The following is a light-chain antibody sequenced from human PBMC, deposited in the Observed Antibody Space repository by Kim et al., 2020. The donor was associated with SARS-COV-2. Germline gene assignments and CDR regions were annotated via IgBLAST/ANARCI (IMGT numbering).Light chain of an antibody. CDR2: WAS. CDR3: QQYYALPYT. Sequence: DIVMTQSPDSLAVSLGERATINCKSSQSVLYSSNNKNYLAWYQQKPGQPPKVVLYWASTRESGVPDRFSGSGSGTDFTLTISSLQAEDVAVYYCQQYYALPYTFGQGTKLEI. CDR1: QSVLYSSNNKNY. V-gene: IGKV4-1*01. J-gene: IGKJ2*01.